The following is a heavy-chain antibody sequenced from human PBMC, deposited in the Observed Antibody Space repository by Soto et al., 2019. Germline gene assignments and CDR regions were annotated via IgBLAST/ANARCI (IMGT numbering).Heavy chain of an antibody. Sequence: QVQLVESGGGVVQPGRSLRLSCAASGFTFSSYGMHWVRQAPGKGLEWVAVIWYDGSNKYYADSVKGRFTISRDNSKNTLYLQISSLRAEDPAVYYCASQGDGYNYWGQGTLVTVSS. CDR1: GFTFSSYG. D-gene: IGHD5-12*01. J-gene: IGHJ4*02. CDR3: ASQGDGYNY. CDR2: IWYDGSNK. V-gene: IGHV3-33*01.